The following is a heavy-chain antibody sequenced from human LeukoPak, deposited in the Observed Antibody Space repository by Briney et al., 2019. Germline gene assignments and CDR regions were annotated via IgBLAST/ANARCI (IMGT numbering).Heavy chain of an antibody. Sequence: GGSLRLSCAASGFTFSSYGMHWVRQAPGKGLEWVAVISYDGSNKYYADSVKGRFTISRDNSKNTLYPQMNSLRAEDTAVYYCAKGLNYYDSSGYPDWFDPWGQGTLVTVSS. J-gene: IGHJ5*02. V-gene: IGHV3-30*18. CDR3: AKGLNYYDSSGYPDWFDP. CDR1: GFTFSSYG. CDR2: ISYDGSNK. D-gene: IGHD3-22*01.